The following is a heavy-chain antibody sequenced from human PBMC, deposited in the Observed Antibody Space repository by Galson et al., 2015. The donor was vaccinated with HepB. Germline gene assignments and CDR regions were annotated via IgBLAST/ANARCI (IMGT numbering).Heavy chain of an antibody. J-gene: IGHJ4*02. CDR1: GFSLSTSGVG. CDR3: AHRRYNWNYRKVGGYDY. Sequence: PALVKPTQTLTLTCTFSGFSLSTSGVGVGWIRQPPGKALEWLALIYWDDDKRYSPSPKSRLTITKDTSKNQVVLTMTNMDPVDTATYYCAHRRYNWNYRKVGGYDYWGQGTLVTVSS. V-gene: IGHV2-5*02. D-gene: IGHD1-7*01. CDR2: IYWDDDK.